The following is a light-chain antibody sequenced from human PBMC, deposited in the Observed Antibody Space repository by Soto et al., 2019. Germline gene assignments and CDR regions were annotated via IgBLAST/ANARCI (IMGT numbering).Light chain of an antibody. CDR1: QSVSNN. CDR2: GAS. J-gene: IGKJ1*01. V-gene: IGKV3-15*01. CDR3: QQYNNWWT. Sequence: EIVMTQSPATLSVSPGERATLSCRASQSVSNNLAWYQKKPGQAPRLLIYGASTRATGIPARFSGSGSGTEFTLTISSVQSEDFAVYCCQQYNNWWTFGQGTNVEIK.